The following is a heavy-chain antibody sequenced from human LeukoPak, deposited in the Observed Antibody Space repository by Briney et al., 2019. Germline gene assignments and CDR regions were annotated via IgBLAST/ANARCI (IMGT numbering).Heavy chain of an antibody. CDR3: ATDLSGSGSFDY. J-gene: IGHJ4*02. V-gene: IGHV1-24*01. CDR2: FDPEDGET. D-gene: IGHD3-10*01. CDR1: GYTLTELS. Sequence: ASVKVSCKVSGYTLTELSMHWVRQAPGKGLEWMGGFDPEDGETIYAQKFQGRVTMTEDTSTGTAYMELSSLRSEDTAVYYCATDLSGSGSFDYWGQGTLVTVSS.